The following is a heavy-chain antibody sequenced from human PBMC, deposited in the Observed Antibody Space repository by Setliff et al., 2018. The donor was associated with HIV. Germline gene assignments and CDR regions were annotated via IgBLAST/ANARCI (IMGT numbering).Heavy chain of an antibody. D-gene: IGHD3-10*01. CDR3: AREGIGGVFDV. CDR2: RDDRGIT. J-gene: IGHJ3*01. CDR1: GGSMNRYY. V-gene: IGHV4-59*01. Sequence: PSETLSLTCTGSGGSMNRYYWGWIRQPPGKGLEWIGYRDDRGITNYNPSLKSRVTILVDTSKNQFSLKLSSGTAADTAVYYFAREGIGGVFDVWGQGTMVTVSS.